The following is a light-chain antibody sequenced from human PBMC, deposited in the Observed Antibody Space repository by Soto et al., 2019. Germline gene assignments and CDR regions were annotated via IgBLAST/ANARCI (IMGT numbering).Light chain of an antibody. Sequence: EIVMTQSPATLSVSPGGRATLSCRASQSVSSNLAWYQQKPGQAPRLLIYGASSRATGIPDRFSGSGSGTDFTLTISRLEPEEFAVYYCQQYGTSLQRWTLGQGTKVDIK. CDR3: QQYGTSLQRWT. CDR1: QSVSSN. CDR2: GAS. J-gene: IGKJ1*01. V-gene: IGKV3-20*01.